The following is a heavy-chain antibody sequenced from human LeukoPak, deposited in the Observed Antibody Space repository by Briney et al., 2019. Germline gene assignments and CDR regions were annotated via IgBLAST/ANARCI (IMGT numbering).Heavy chain of an antibody. V-gene: IGHV3-23*01. J-gene: IGHJ4*02. CDR1: GFIVSSNY. CDR2: ISGSDSST. D-gene: IGHD5-24*01. CDR3: AKSGYNRFDY. Sequence: GGSLRLSCEASGFIVSSNYMNWVRQAPGKGLEWVSTISGSDSSTYYADSVKGRFTISRDNSKNTLYLQMNSLRADDTAVYYCAKSGYNRFDYWGQGTLVTVSS.